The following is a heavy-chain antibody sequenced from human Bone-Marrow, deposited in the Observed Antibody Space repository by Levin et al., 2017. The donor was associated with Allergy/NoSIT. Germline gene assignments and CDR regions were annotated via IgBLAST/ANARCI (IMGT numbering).Heavy chain of an antibody. Sequence: PSETLSLTCTVSRGSLSSGDYYWSWVRQFPGKGPEWIGYIYHRGDTYYNPSLKSRIAMSLDTSTNQFSLRLSSVTAADTAVYYCVRDLVAPPAMLYFELWGRGTLVTVSS. D-gene: IGHD2-2*01. V-gene: IGHV4-31*03. J-gene: IGHJ2*01. CDR3: VRDLVAPPAMLYFEL. CDR1: RGSLSSGDYY. CDR2: IYHRGDT.